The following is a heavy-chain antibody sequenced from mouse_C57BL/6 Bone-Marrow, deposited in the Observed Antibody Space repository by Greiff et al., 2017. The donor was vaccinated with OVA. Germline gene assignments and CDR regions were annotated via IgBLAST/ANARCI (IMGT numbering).Heavy chain of an antibody. V-gene: IGHV5-6*01. CDR3: ARQRLSLYAMDY. CDR1: GFTFSSYG. CDR2: ISSGGSYT. Sequence: VQLQQSGGDLVKPGGSLKLSCAASGFTFSSYGMSWVRQTPDKRLEWVATISSGGSYTYYPDSVKGRFTISRDNAKNTLYLQMSSLKSEDTAMYYCARQRLSLYAMDYWGQGTSVTVSS. J-gene: IGHJ4*01. D-gene: IGHD2-4*01.